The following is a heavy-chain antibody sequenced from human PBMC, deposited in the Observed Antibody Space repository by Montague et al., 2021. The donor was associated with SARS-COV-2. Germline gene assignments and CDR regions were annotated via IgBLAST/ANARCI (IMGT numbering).Heavy chain of an antibody. CDR2: IYCDDDK. CDR3: AHTNATGAWPIDY. CDR1: GFSLSSTGVG. D-gene: IGHD1-14*01. Sequence: PALVPPTPTLTLTCAFSGFSLSSTGVGVGWLRQPPGKSLEWLALIYCDDDKRYNPSLSSRLAITKDASKNQAVLTLTNLNAADTATYYCAHTNATGAWPIDYWGQGTLVTVSS. J-gene: IGHJ4*02. V-gene: IGHV2-5*02.